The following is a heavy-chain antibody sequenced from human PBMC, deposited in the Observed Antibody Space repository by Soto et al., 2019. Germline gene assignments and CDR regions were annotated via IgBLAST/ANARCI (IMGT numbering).Heavy chain of an antibody. CDR3: AREGERRTMIVVVDAQAFDI. Sequence: ASVKVSCKASGYTFTSYAMHWVRQAPGQRLEWMGWINAGNGNTKYSQKFQGRVTITRDTSASTAYMELSSPRSEDTAVYYCAREGERRTMIVVVDAQAFDIWGQGTMVTVSS. V-gene: IGHV1-3*01. J-gene: IGHJ3*02. CDR1: GYTFTSYA. CDR2: INAGNGNT. D-gene: IGHD3-22*01.